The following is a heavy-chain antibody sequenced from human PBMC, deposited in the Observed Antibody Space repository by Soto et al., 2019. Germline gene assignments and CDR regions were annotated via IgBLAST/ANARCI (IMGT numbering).Heavy chain of an antibody. CDR2: IYYSGST. D-gene: IGHD2-2*01. CDR3: ARDVGYCSSTSRYYWFDP. J-gene: IGHJ5*02. Sequence: SETLSLTCTVSGGSISSGGYYWSWIRQHPGKGLEWIGYIYYSGSTYYNPSLKSRVTISVDTSKNQFSLKLSSVTAADTAVYYCARDVGYCSSTSRYYWFDPWGQGTLVTVSS. CDR1: GGSISSGGYY. V-gene: IGHV4-31*03.